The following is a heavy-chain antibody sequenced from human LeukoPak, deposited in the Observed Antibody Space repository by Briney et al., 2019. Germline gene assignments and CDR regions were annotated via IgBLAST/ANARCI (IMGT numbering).Heavy chain of an antibody. CDR2: IYYSGST. CDR3: ARRYCDILTGYYYYFDY. J-gene: IGHJ4*02. CDR1: GGSISSSSYY. Sequence: SETLSLTCTVSGGSISSSSYYWGWIRQPPGKGLEWIGSIYYSGSTYYNPSLKSRVTISVDTSKNQFSLKLSSVTAADTAVYYCARRYCDILTGYYYYFDYWGQGTLVTVSS. V-gene: IGHV4-39*01. D-gene: IGHD3-9*01.